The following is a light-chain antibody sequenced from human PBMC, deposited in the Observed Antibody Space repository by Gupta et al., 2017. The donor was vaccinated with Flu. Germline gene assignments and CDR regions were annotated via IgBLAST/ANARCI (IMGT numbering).Light chain of an antibody. CDR2: GAS. Sequence: EIVMTQSPATLSVSPGESATLSCRASQSVGSNLAWYQQKPGQAPRLLIYGASTRATGIPAKFSGSESETEFTLTISSLQSEDFAVYYCQQYNVWPHTFGQGRQLDI. CDR1: QSVGSN. J-gene: IGKJ5*01. V-gene: IGKV3-15*01. CDR3: QQYNVWPHT.